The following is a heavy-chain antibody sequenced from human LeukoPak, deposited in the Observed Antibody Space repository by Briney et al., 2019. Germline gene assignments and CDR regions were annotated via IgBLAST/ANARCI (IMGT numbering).Heavy chain of an antibody. CDR1: GGTFSSYA. D-gene: IGHD2-2*03. V-gene: IGHV1-69*13. CDR3: ARLMEIVVVPAAII. CDR2: IIPIFGTA. J-gene: IGHJ4*02. Sequence: SVKVSCKASGGTFSSYAISWVRQAPGQGLEWMGGIIPIFGTANYAQKFQGRVTITADESTSTAYMELSSLRSEDTAVYYCARLMEIVVVPAAIIWGQGTLVTVSS.